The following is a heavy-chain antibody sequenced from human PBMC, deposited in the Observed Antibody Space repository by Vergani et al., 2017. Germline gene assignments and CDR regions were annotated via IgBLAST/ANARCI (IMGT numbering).Heavy chain of an antibody. J-gene: IGHJ5*02. V-gene: IGHV1-2*02. Sequence: QVQLVQSGAEVKKPGSSVKVSCKASGGTFSSYTISWVRQAPGQGLEWMGWINPNSGGTNYAQKFQGRVTMTRDTSISTAYMELSRLRSADTAVYYCARDRWGDNWFDPWGQGTLVTVSS. CDR1: GGTFSSYT. D-gene: IGHD3-16*01. CDR3: ARDRWGDNWFDP. CDR2: INPNSGGT.